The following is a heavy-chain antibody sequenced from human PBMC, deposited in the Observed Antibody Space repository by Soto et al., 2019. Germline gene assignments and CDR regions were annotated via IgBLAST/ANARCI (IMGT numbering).Heavy chain of an antibody. D-gene: IGHD2-21*01. V-gene: IGHV3-23*01. CDR1: GLTLRGHS. J-gene: IGHJ1*01. CDR2: ISGSSNTT. Sequence: GGSLRLSCVFSGLTLRGHSMNWVRQAPGKGLEWIAYISGSSNTTYYADSVKGRFTISRDNSKNTLYLQMNSLRAEDTAVYYCAKRNYCGGDCYAEYFQHWGQGTLVTVSS. CDR3: AKRNYCGGDCYAEYFQH.